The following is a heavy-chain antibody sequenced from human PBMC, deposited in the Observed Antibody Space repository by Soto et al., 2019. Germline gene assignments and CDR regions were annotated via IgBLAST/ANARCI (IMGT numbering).Heavy chain of an antibody. CDR3: AKELLLTTITTVGD. V-gene: IGHV3-30*18. J-gene: IGHJ4*02. CDR1: GFIFSTYG. Sequence: QVQLVESGGGVVQPGRSLRLSCAASGFIFSTYGMHWVRQAPGKGLEWLSVISYDGNNKYYADSVKGRFTISRDNSKNTLWLQMDSLRTEDTAVYYGAKELLLTTITTVGDWGQGTLVTVSS. CDR2: ISYDGNNK. D-gene: IGHD4-17*01.